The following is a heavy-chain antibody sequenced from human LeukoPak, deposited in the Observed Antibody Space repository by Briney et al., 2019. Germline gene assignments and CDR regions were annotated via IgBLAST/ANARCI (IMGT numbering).Heavy chain of an antibody. V-gene: IGHV4-38-2*01. D-gene: IGHD5-12*01. CDR2: IYHSGST. Sequence: SETLSLTCAVSGYSISSGYYWGWIRQPPGKGLEWIGSIYHSGSTYYNPSLKSRVTISVDTSKNQFSLKLSSVTAADTAVYYCARNSGYDPLWWFDPWGQGTLVTVSS. CDR3: ARNSGYDPLWWFDP. J-gene: IGHJ5*02. CDR1: GYSISSGYY.